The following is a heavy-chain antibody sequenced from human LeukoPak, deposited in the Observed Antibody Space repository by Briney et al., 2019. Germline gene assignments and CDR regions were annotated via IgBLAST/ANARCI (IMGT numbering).Heavy chain of an antibody. CDR1: GFTFSSYS. D-gene: IGHD1-26*01. J-gene: IGHJ6*03. CDR2: ISSSSSYI. CDR3: ARGIVGAERSTGPGGGYYYYYMDV. V-gene: IGHV3-21*04. Sequence: GGSLRLSCAASGFTFSSYSMNWVRQAPGKGLEWDSSISSSSSYIYYADSVKGRFTISRDNAKNSLYLQMNSLRAEDTAVYYCARGIVGAERSTGPGGGYYYYYMDVWGKGTTVTVSS.